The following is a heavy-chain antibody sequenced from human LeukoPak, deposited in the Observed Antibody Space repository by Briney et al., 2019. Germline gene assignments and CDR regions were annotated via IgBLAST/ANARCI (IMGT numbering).Heavy chain of an antibody. Sequence: GGSLRLSCTASGFTFGDYAISWFRQAPGKGLEWVGFIRSKAYGGTTEYAASVKGRFTISRDDSKSIAYLQMNSLKTEDTAVYYCTRDPWSGDYYYWGQGTLVTVSS. CDR2: IRSKAYGGTT. D-gene: IGHD4-17*01. CDR3: TRDPWSGDYYY. J-gene: IGHJ4*02. CDR1: GFTFGDYA. V-gene: IGHV3-49*03.